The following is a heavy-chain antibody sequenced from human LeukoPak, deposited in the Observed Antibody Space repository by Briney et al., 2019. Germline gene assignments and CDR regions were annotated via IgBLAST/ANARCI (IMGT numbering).Heavy chain of an antibody. V-gene: IGHV1-18*01. D-gene: IGHD3-3*01. CDR1: GYTFTSYG. Sequence: ASVKVSCKASGYTFTSYGISWVRQAPGQGLEWMGWISAYNGNTNYAQKLQGRVTMTTDTSTSTAYMELRSLRSDDTAVYYCARDNTYYDFWSGYYTRPSYGMDVWGQGTTVTVSS. CDR2: ISAYNGNT. CDR3: ARDNTYYDFWSGYYTRPSYGMDV. J-gene: IGHJ6*02.